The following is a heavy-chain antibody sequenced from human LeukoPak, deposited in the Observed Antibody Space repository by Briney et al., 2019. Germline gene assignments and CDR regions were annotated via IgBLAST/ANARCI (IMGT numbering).Heavy chain of an antibody. J-gene: IGHJ4*02. Sequence: GSVKVSCKASGYIFSDYYIHWVRQAPGQGLEWMGWIKSNSGGTNYAQKFQGRVTMTRDTSINTAYMELSSLTSDDTAVYYCGRGHPVVPAAVPDYWGQGTLVTVSS. V-gene: IGHV1-2*02. CDR3: GRGHPVVPAAVPDY. CDR2: IKSNSGGT. CDR1: GYIFSDYY. D-gene: IGHD2-2*02.